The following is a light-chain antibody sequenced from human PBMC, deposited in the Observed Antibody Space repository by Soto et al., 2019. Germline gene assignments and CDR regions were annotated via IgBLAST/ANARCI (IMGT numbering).Light chain of an antibody. CDR2: LGS. Sequence: DIVMTQSPLSLPVTPGEPASISCRSSQNLLHSNGYNYLDWYLQKPGQSPQLLIYLGSNRASGVPDRFSGSGSGTDFTLKISRVEAEDVGVYYCMQALQTPITFGQGTRLEIK. J-gene: IGKJ5*01. CDR1: QNLLHSNGYNY. CDR3: MQALQTPIT. V-gene: IGKV2-28*01.